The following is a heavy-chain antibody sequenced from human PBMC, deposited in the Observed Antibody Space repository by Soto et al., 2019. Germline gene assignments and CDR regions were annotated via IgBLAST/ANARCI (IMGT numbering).Heavy chain of an antibody. CDR1: GFTFTNIW. Sequence: EVQLVESGGGLVQPGGYLRLSCAASGFTFTNIWIYWVRQTPEKGLVWVAVINGEETITAYADSVKGRFTISRDNAKSTLYLQMNSLTIQDTALYYCVRDFRWGQGTLVTVSS. V-gene: IGHV3-74*01. CDR2: INGEETIT. J-gene: IGHJ1*01. CDR3: VRDFR.